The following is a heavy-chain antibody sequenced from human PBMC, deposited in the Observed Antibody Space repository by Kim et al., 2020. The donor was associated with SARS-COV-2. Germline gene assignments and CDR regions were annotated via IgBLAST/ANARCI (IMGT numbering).Heavy chain of an antibody. V-gene: IGHV3-7*01. J-gene: IGHJ4*02. Sequence: GSERCYVDSVKGRFTSSRDNAKNSLYLQMNSLRAEDTAVYYCAREGPRANWGQGTLVTVSS. CDR2: GSER. CDR3: AREGPRAN.